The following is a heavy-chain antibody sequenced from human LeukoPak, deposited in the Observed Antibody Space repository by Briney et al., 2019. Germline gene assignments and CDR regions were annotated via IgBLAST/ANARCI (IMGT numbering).Heavy chain of an antibody. CDR1: GFTFDDYG. CDR2: INWNGGST. CDR3: ASNPRIGYCSSTSCHMGGY. V-gene: IGHV3-20*04. Sequence: GGSLRLSCAASGFTFDDYGMSWVRQAPGKGLEWVSGINWNGGSTGYADSVKGRFTISRDNAENSLYLQMNSLRAEDTAVYYCASNPRIGYCSSTSCHMGGYWGQGTLVTVSS. J-gene: IGHJ4*02. D-gene: IGHD2-2*03.